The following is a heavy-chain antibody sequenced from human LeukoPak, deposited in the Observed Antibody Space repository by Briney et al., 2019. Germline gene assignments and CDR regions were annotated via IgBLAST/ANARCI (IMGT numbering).Heavy chain of an antibody. J-gene: IGHJ4*02. CDR3: ARRSSSQPPNY. Sequence: PSETLSLTCAVSGDSISTNHWWSWVRQPPGKGLEWIGEVYHSGSTNYNPSLKSRVTISVDKSKNLFSLKLSSVTAADTAVYYCARRSSSQPPNYWGQGTLVTVSS. CDR2: VYHSGST. CDR1: GDSISTNHW. D-gene: IGHD6-13*01. V-gene: IGHV4-4*02.